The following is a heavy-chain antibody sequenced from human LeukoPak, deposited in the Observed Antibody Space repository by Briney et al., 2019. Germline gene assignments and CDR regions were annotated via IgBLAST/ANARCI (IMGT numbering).Heavy chain of an antibody. D-gene: IGHD2-15*01. V-gene: IGHV4-34*01. Sequence: SETLSLTCAVYGGSFSGYYWSWIRQPPGKGLEWIGEINHSGSTNYNPSLKSRVTISVDTSKNQFSLKLSSVTAADTVVYYCAGGGSGDPFDYWGQGTLVTVSS. CDR2: INHSGST. J-gene: IGHJ4*02. CDR1: GGSFSGYY. CDR3: AGGGSGDPFDY.